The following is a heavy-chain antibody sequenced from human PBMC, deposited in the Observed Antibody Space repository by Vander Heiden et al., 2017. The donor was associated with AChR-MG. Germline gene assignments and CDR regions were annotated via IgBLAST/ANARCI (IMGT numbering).Heavy chain of an antibody. J-gene: IGHJ4*02. CDR2: ISPIVGTA. CDR1: GGTFSSYA. Sequence: QVQLVQSGAEVKKPGSSVKVSCKASGGTFSSYAISWVRQAPGQGLEWMGGISPIVGTANYAQKFQGRVTITADESTSTAYMELSSLRSEDTAVYYCARDKGCSGGSCYPFDYWGQGTLVTVSS. D-gene: IGHD2-15*01. CDR3: ARDKGCSGGSCYPFDY. V-gene: IGHV1-69*01.